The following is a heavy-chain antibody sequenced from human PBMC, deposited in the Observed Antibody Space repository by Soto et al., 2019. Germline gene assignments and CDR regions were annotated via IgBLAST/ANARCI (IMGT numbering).Heavy chain of an antibody. V-gene: IGHV1-2*04. CDR2: INPNSGGT. CDR3: ARDLARNYGDYYFDY. J-gene: IGHJ4*02. CDR1: GYTFTGYY. D-gene: IGHD4-17*01. Sequence: ASVKVSCKASGYTFTGYYMHWVRQAPGQGLEWTGWINPNSGGTNYAQKFQGWVTMTRDTSISTAYMELSRLRSDDTAVYYCARDLARNYGDYYFDYWGQGTLVTVSS.